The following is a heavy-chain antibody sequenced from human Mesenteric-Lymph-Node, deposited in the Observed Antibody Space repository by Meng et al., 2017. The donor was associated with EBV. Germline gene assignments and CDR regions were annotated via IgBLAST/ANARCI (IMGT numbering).Heavy chain of an antibody. CDR1: GDSVSNGDYS. V-gene: IGHV4-30-2*01. CDR2: IYHSGPS. CDR3: ARSFNGDWPFFDL. J-gene: IGHJ2*01. Sequence: QVHPQGSGQGPVEPSQPLSLPCAVSGDSVSNGDYSWSWIRQPSGKGLEWIGHIYHSGPSYYNPSLRSRVSISLDRAKNEFSLMLNSVTAADTAFYYCARSFNGDWPFFDLWGRGTLVTVSS. D-gene: IGHD4-17*01.